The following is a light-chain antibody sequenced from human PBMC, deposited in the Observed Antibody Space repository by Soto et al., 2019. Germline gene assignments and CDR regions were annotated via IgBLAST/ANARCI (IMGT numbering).Light chain of an antibody. CDR2: EVS. CDR1: SSDVGGYNY. V-gene: IGLV2-14*01. CDR3: SSYTSSSTRV. Sequence: QSVLTQPASVSGSPGQSITISCTGTSSDVGGYNYVSWYQQHPGKAPKLMIYEVSNRPSGVSNRFSGSKSGITASLTISGLQAEDEADYYCSSYTSSSTRVFVGWTKLTVL. J-gene: IGLJ3*02.